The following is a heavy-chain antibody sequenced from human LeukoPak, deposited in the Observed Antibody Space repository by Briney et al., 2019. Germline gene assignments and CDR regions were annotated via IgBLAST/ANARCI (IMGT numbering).Heavy chain of an antibody. Sequence: ASVKVSCKASGYTFTSYFIHWVRQAPGQGLEWMGLITPTSGSTIYAQKFQGRVTMTRDTSTTTVYMELSSLISEDTAAYYCARAGDDEESYYYMDVWGRGTKVTVSS. V-gene: IGHV1-46*01. CDR3: ARAGDDEESYYYMDV. D-gene: IGHD3-16*01. CDR1: GYTFTSYF. J-gene: IGHJ6*03. CDR2: ITPTSGST.